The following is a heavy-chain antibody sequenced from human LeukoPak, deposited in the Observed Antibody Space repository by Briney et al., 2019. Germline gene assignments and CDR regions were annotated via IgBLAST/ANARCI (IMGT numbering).Heavy chain of an antibody. D-gene: IGHD4-17*01. V-gene: IGHV3-48*03. J-gene: IGHJ4*02. CDR1: GFTFSSYE. Sequence: PGGSLRLSCGVSGFTFSSYEMNWVRQAPGKGLEWVSYISSVGSTRHYADSVKGRFTISRGNAKNLLYLQMNTLRAEDTAVYYCARGGYGAYMGWGQGNLVTVSS. CDR2: ISSVGSTR. CDR3: ARGGYGAYMG.